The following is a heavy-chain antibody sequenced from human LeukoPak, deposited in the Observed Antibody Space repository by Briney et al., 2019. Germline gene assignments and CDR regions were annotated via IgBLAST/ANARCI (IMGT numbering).Heavy chain of an antibody. CDR2: ILYDGSNK. CDR3: AKISGYDDYYYYYYMDV. D-gene: IGHD5-12*01. CDR1: GFTFSTYG. Sequence: GGSLRLSCAASGFTFSTYGMHWVRQAPGKGLEWVAFILYDGSNKYYADSVKGRFTISRDNSKNTLYLQMNSLRAEDTALYYCAKISGYDDYYYYYYMDVWGKGTTVTVSS. J-gene: IGHJ6*03. V-gene: IGHV3-30*02.